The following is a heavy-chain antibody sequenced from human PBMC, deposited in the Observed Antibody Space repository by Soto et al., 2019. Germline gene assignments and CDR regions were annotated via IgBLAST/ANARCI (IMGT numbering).Heavy chain of an antibody. V-gene: IGHV4-34*01. J-gene: IGHJ6*02. CDR2: INHSGST. D-gene: IGHD2-15*01. CDR3: ARDSSRYCSGGSCYYYYYGMDV. CDR1: GGSFSGYY. Sequence: QVQLQQWGAGLLKPSETLSLTCAVYGGSFSGYYWSWIRQPPGKGLAWIGEINHSGSTNYNPSLTRRVTISVAPSKNQFSLKLSSVTAADTAVYYCARDSSRYCSGGSCYYYYYGMDVWGQGTTVTVSS.